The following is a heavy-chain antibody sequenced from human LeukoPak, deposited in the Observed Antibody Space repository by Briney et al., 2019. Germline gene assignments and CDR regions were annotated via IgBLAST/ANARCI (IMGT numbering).Heavy chain of an antibody. Sequence: GGSLRLSRAASGFTFSSYSMNWVRQAPGKGLEWVSSINYSDNYIYYADSVKGRFTVSRDNAKNSLFLQMNSLRAEDTAVYYCTRASTYGGEYYFDYWGQGTLVTVSS. CDR1: GFTFSSYS. CDR3: TRASTYGGEYYFDY. D-gene: IGHD3-10*01. CDR2: INYSDNYI. J-gene: IGHJ4*02. V-gene: IGHV3-21*01.